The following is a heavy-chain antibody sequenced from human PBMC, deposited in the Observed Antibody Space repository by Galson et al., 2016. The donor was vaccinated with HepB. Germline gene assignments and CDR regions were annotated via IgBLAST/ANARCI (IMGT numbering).Heavy chain of an antibody. D-gene: IGHD2-8*02. CDR1: GFTVSTNY. V-gene: IGHV3-53*01. CDR3: SRDPHTGGVLDANNRGTDYSGMDV. CDR2: THSDGTT. J-gene: IGHJ6*04. Sequence: SLRLSCAASGFTVSTNYMSWVRQAPGKGLECVSVTHSDGTTYYADSVKGRFTISRDTSRNTLNLQMNSLRAEDTAVYYCSRDPHTGGVLDANNRGTDYSGMDVWGKGPTVTVSS.